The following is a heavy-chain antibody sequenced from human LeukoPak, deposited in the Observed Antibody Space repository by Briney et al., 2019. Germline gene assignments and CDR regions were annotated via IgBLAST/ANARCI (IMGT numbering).Heavy chain of an antibody. CDR3: ARDYHKLRFLEWLSPNWFDP. CDR2: ISAYNGNT. J-gene: IGHJ5*02. CDR1: GYTFTSYG. Sequence: ASVKVSCKASGYTFTSYGISWVRQAPGQGLEWMGWISAYNGNTNYAQKLQGRVTMTTDTSTSTAYMELRSLRSDDTAVHYCARDYHKLRFLEWLSPNWFDPWGQGTLVTVSS. D-gene: IGHD3-3*01. V-gene: IGHV1-18*01.